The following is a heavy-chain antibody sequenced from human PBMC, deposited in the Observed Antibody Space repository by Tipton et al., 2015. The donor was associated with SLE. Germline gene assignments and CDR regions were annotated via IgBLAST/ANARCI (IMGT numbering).Heavy chain of an antibody. D-gene: IGHD1-26*01. J-gene: IGHJ4*02. CDR2: IYYSGST. CDR1: GGSISSGGYY. V-gene: IGHV4-31*03. Sequence: TLSLTCTVSGGSISSGGYYWSWIRQHPGKGLEWIGYIYYSGSTYYNPSLKSRVTISVDTSKNQFSLKLSSVTAADTAVYYCARVRDSGSPKGFDYWGQGALVTVPS. CDR3: ARVRDSGSPKGFDY.